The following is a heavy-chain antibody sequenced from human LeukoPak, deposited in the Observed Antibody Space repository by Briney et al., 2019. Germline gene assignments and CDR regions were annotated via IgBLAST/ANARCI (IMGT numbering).Heavy chain of an antibody. J-gene: IGHJ3*02. CDR3: ARGPEYYYDSSGSNDAFDI. D-gene: IGHD3-22*01. V-gene: IGHV1-18*01. CDR2: ISAYNGNT. Sequence: ASVKVSCKASGYTFTSYGISWVRQAPGQGLEWMGWISAYNGNTNYAQKLQGRVTMTTDTSTSTAYMELRSLRSDDTAVYYCARGPEYYYDSSGSNDAFDIWGQGTMVTVSS. CDR1: GYTFTSYG.